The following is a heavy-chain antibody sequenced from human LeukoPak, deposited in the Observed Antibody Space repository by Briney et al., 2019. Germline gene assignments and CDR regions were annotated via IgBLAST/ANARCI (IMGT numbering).Heavy chain of an antibody. V-gene: IGHV3-49*04. CDR1: GFSFSSYG. Sequence: PGGSLRLSCAASGFSFSSYGMSWVRQAPGKGLEWVGFTRSKTYGGTTEYAASVKGRFIISKDDSKNIAYLQMNSLKTEDTAVYYCTRCYGSGTPDDYWGQGTLVTVSS. CDR3: TRCYGSGTPDDY. J-gene: IGHJ4*02. CDR2: TRSKTYGGTT. D-gene: IGHD3-10*01.